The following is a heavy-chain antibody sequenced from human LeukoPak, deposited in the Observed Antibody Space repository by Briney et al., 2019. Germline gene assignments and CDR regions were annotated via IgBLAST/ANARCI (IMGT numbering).Heavy chain of an antibody. Sequence: PGGSLRLSCAASGFTFSSYAMHLVRQAAGKGLEWVAVISYDGSNKYYADSVKGRFTISRDNSKNTLYLQMNSLRAEDTAVYYCAKGKIRNDAFDIWGQGTMVTVSS. J-gene: IGHJ3*02. V-gene: IGHV3-30-3*01. CDR2: ISYDGSNK. CDR1: GFTFSSYA. CDR3: AKGKIRNDAFDI.